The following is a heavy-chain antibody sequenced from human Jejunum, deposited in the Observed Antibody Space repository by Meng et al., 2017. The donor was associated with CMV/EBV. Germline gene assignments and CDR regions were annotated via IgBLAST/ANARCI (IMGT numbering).Heavy chain of an antibody. J-gene: IGHJ4*02. CDR3: ARDGVGSTGWFDLDY. CDR1: GGSISDYY. Sequence: GGSISDYYWSWIRQSPGKGLEWIGYIYYSGNTNYNSSLKSRVTISVDTSKNQFFLKLRSVTAADTAVYFCARDGVGSTGWFDLDYWGRGTLVTVSS. D-gene: IGHD6-19*01. V-gene: IGHV4-59*01. CDR2: IYYSGNT.